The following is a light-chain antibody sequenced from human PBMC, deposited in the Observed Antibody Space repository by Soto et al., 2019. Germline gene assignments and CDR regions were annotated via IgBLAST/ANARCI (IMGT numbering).Light chain of an antibody. J-gene: IGKJ1*01. CDR2: GAS. CDR1: QSVSSN. Sequence: DIVWTPSPGTLSLSPVERATPSGRSSQSVSSNLAWYQQKPGQAPRLLIYGASTRATGIPARFSGSGSGTEFTLTISSLQSEDFAVYYCQQYNNWPSWTFGQGTKVDIK. V-gene: IGKV3-15*01. CDR3: QQYNNWPSWT.